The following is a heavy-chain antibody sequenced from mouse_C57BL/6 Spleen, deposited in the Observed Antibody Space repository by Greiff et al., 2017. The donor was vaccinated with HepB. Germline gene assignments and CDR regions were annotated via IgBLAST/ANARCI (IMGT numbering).Heavy chain of an antibody. CDR1: GYTFTSYW. V-gene: IGHV1-69*01. CDR3: ARSGGDGSSRFY. Sequence: QVQLQQPGAELVMPGASVKLSCKASGYTFTSYWMHWVKQRPGQGLEWIGEIDPSDSYTNYNQKFKGKSTLTVDKSSSTAYMQLSSLTSEDSAVYYGARSGGDGSSRFYWGQGTTLTVSS. D-gene: IGHD2-3*01. J-gene: IGHJ2*01. CDR2: IDPSDSYT.